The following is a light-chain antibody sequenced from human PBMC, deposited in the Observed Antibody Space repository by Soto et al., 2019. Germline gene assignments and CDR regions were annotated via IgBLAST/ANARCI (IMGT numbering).Light chain of an antibody. CDR2: GAA. Sequence: IVLTQSPGTLSFSPGERATLSCRASQSVFSSLAWYQQKPGQAPRLLIYGAATRATGIPARFSGSGSGTEFTLTISSLQSEDFAVYYCQQYHNWPAFGQGAKVDIK. CDR3: QQYHNWPA. J-gene: IGKJ1*01. V-gene: IGKV3-15*01. CDR1: QSVFSS.